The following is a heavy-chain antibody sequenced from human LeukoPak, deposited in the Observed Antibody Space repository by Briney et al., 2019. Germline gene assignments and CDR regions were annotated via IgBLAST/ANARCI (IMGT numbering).Heavy chain of an antibody. CDR2: ISGSGTST. Sequence: GGSLRLSCAASGFTFSSSAMNWVRQAPGKGLEWVSGISGSGTSTYYADSVKGRFTLSRDNSKNTLYLQMNRLRAEDTAVYYCAKGSSSSWYSVEYWGQGTLVTVSS. D-gene: IGHD6-13*01. V-gene: IGHV3-23*01. CDR3: AKGSSSSWYSVEY. J-gene: IGHJ4*02. CDR1: GFTFSSSA.